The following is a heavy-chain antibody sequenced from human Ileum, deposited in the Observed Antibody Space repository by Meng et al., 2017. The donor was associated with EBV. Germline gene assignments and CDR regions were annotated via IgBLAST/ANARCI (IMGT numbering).Heavy chain of an antibody. CDR2: LHHTGST. V-gene: IGHV4-34*01. J-gene: IGHJ5*02. CDR3: ARGYYSDSRPFSDPFNWPHP. CDR1: DGSFSDSY. D-gene: IGHD3-22*01. Sequence: HVDRQPWVAGVLKSSETLSITCAVMDGSFSDSYWTWLRPAPGKGLQCIGELHHTGSTTSHPSLNSGVTISADTSKNQFSLKLRSVTAADTALYSDARGYYSDSRPFSDPFNWPHPWGQGTLVTVSS.